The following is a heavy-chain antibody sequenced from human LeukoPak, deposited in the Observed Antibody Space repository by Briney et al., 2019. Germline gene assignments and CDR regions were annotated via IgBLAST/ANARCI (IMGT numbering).Heavy chain of an antibody. Sequence: PGGSLRLSCAASGFTFSTYAMSWVRQAPGKGLEWVSAITGSAGFTYYTDSVKGRFTISRGNSKNTLYLQMNSLRAEDTAIYYCAKCDSSGYYSGGVDYWGQGTLLTVSS. D-gene: IGHD3-22*01. CDR1: GFTFSTYA. CDR3: AKCDSSGYYSGGVDY. J-gene: IGHJ4*02. V-gene: IGHV3-23*01. CDR2: ITGSAGFT.